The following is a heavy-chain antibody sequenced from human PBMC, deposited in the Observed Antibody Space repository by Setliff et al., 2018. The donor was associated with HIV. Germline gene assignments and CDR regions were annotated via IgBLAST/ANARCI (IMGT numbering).Heavy chain of an antibody. CDR1: GFTFSYYS. Sequence: LSLTCAASGFTFSYYSMNWVRQAPGKGLEWVSYISGTSSTIYYSDSVKGRFTISRDDAKNSLHLQMNSLRAEDTAVYYCARGVVVAAHNWFDPWGQGTLVTVSS. V-gene: IGHV3-48*01. CDR2: ISGTSSTI. CDR3: ARGVVVAAHNWFDP. J-gene: IGHJ5*02. D-gene: IGHD2-15*01.